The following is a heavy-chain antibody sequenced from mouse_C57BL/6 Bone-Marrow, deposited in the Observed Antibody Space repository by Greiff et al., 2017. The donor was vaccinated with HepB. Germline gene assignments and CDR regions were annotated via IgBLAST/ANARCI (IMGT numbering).Heavy chain of an antibody. CDR1: GYTFTSYW. CDR2: IDPSDSYT. V-gene: IGHV1-50*01. Sequence: QVQLQQSGAELVKPGASVKLSCKASGYTFTSYWMQWVKQRPGQGLEWIGEIDPSDSYTNYNQKFKGKATLTVDTSSSTAYMQLSSLTSEDSAVYYCAREGATGYWGQGTTLTVSS. D-gene: IGHD3-2*01. CDR3: AREGATGY. J-gene: IGHJ2*01.